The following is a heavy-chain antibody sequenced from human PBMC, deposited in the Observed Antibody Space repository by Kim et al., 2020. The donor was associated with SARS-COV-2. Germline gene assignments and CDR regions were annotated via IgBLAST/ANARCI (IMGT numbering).Heavy chain of an antibody. CDR2: ISGSGGST. CDR1: GFTFSSYA. J-gene: IGHJ4*02. V-gene: IGHV3-23*01. D-gene: IGHD3-22*01. CDR3: AKTDDSSGFYGDAFDY. Sequence: GGSLRLSCAASGFTFSSYAMSWVRQAPGKGLEWVSAISGSGGSTYYADSVKGRFTISRDNSKNTLYLQMNSLRAEDTAVYYCAKTDDSSGFYGDAFDYWGQGTLVTVPS.